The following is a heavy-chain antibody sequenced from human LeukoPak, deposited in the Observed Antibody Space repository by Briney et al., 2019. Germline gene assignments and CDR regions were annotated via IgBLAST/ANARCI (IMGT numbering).Heavy chain of an antibody. CDR1: GYTFTSYG. D-gene: IGHD6-13*01. CDR2: ISAYNGNT. CDR3: ARDLGSCSSCQRDY. J-gene: IGHJ4*02. V-gene: IGHV1-18*01. Sequence: ASVKVSCKASGYTFTSYGISWVRQAPGQGLEWMGWISAYNGNTNYAQKLQGRVTMTTDTSTSTAYMGLRSLRSDDTAVYYCARDLGSCSSCQRDYWGQGTLVTVSS.